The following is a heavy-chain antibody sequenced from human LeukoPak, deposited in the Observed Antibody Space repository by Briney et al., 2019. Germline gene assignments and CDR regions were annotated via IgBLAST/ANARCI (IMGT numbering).Heavy chain of an antibody. D-gene: IGHD4-17*01. V-gene: IGHV3-23*01. CDR3: AKPYVDAALTYFDY. Sequence: PGGSLRLSCAASGFTFSNYGMTWVRQAPGKGLEWLSSISSSGDTTYYADSVKGRFAISRDTSKSTVYLQMNSLRAEDTALYYCAKPYVDAALTYFDYWGQGTLVTVSS. CDR1: GFTFSNYG. J-gene: IGHJ4*02. CDR2: ISSSGDTT.